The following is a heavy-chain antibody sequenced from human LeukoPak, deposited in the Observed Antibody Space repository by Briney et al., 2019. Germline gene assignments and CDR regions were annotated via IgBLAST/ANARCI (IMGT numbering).Heavy chain of an antibody. CDR1: GGSISSSSYY. D-gene: IGHD3-10*02. Sequence: PSETLSLTSTVSGGSISSSSYYWGWIRQPPGKGLEWIGSIYYSGSTYYNPSLKSRVTISVDTSKNQFSLKLSSVTAADTAVYYCARSCSGSYGDYYYYYMDVWGKGTTVTVSS. CDR2: IYYSGST. CDR3: ARSCSGSYGDYYYYYMDV. J-gene: IGHJ6*03. V-gene: IGHV4-39*01.